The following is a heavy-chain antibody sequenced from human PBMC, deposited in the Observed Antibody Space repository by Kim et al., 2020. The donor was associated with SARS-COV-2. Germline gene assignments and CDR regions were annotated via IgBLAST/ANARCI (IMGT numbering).Heavy chain of an antibody. Sequence: DAVKGRFTISRDNAKNSLYLQMNSLRAEDTAVYYCANGGGSYYYYGMDVWGHGTTVTVSS. V-gene: IGHV3-48*03. CDR3: ANGGGSYYYYGMDV. J-gene: IGHJ6*02. D-gene: IGHD1-26*01.